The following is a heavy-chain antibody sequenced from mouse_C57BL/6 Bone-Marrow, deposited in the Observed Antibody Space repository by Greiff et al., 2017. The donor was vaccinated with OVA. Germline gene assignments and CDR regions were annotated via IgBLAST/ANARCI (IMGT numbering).Heavy chain of an antibody. Sequence: VQLQQSGPELVRPGASVKISCKAPGYTFTSHWMQWVRQRPGQGLAWIGELFPGSGSTYYNEQFKGKATLTVDTSSSTAYMQLSSLTSEDSAVDFCAAGGGSRGDWYFDVWGTGTTVTVSS. D-gene: IGHD1-1*01. V-gene: IGHV1-56*01. CDR3: AAGGGSRGDWYFDV. CDR2: LFPGSGST. J-gene: IGHJ1*03. CDR1: GYTFTSHW.